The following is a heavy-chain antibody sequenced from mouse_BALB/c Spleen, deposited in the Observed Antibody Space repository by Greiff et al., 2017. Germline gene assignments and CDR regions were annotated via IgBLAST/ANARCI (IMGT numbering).Heavy chain of an antibody. CDR2: INPYNDGT. D-gene: IGHD2-3*01. Sequence: EVKLQQSGPELVKPGASVKMSCKASGYTFTSYVMHWVKQKPGQGLEWIGYINPYNDGTKYNEKFKGKATLTSDKSSSTAYMELSSLTSEDSAVYYCARWDGYYAMDYWGQGTSVTVSS. CDR1: GYTFTSYV. J-gene: IGHJ4*01. V-gene: IGHV1-14*01. CDR3: ARWDGYYAMDY.